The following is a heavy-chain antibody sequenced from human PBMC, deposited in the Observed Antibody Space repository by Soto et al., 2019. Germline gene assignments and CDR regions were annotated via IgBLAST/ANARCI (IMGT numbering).Heavy chain of an antibody. Sequence: EVQLVESGGGLVQPGRSLRLSCAASGFTFDDYAMHWVRQAPGKGLEWVSSISWNSGRMDYSDSVKGRFTISRDIAKNSLYLQMNSLRAEDTAFYYCTAGVELAAPVHYWGQGTLVTVSS. D-gene: IGHD1-1*01. CDR2: ISWNSGRM. CDR1: GFTFDDYA. J-gene: IGHJ4*02. V-gene: IGHV3-9*01. CDR3: TAGVELAAPVHY.